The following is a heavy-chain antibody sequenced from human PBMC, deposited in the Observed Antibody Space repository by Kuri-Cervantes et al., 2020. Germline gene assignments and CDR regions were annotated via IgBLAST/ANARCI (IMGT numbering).Heavy chain of an antibody. D-gene: IGHD2-2*01. V-gene: IGHV1-18*01. J-gene: IGHJ6*03. CDR3: ARTDCSSTSCYCYYYYMGV. Sequence: ASVKVSCKASGYTFTTYGISWVRQAPGQGLEWMGWISAYNGNTKYAQKLQGRVTMTTDTSTSTAYMELRSLRSDDTAVYYCARTDCSSTSCYCYYYYMGVWGKGTTVTVSS. CDR1: GYTFTTYG. CDR2: ISAYNGNT.